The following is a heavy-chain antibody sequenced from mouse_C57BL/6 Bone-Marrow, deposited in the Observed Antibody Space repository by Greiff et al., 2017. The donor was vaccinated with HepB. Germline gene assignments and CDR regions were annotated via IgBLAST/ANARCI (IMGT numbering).Heavy chain of an antibody. CDR1: GYTFTDYY. J-gene: IGHJ4*01. V-gene: IGHV1-26*01. CDR3: ARDLLLRDAMDY. D-gene: IGHD1-1*01. Sequence: VQLQQSGPELVKPGASVKISCKASGYTFTDYYMNWVKQSHGKSLEWIGDINPNNGGTSYNQKFKGKATLTVDKSSSTAYMELRSLTSEDSAVYYCARDLLLRDAMDYWGQGTSVTVSS. CDR2: INPNNGGT.